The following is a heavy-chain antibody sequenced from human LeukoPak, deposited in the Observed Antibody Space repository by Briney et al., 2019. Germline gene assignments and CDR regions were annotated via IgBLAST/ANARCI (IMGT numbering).Heavy chain of an antibody. D-gene: IGHD5-12*01. CDR1: GFTFSSYS. Sequence: GGSLRLSCAASGFTFSSYSMNWVRQAPGKGLEWVSSISSSSSYVYYADSVKGRFTISRDNAKNSLYLQMNSLRAEDTAVYYCARALRGYSGYNWVYYFDYWGQGTLVTVSS. J-gene: IGHJ4*02. CDR3: ARALRGYSGYNWVYYFDY. V-gene: IGHV3-21*01. CDR2: ISSSSSYV.